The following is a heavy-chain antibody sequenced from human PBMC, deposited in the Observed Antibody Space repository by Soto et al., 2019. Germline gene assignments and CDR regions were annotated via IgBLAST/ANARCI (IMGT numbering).Heavy chain of an antibody. V-gene: IGHV4-30-2*01. CDR1: DGSISSGGYS. Sequence: QLQLQESGSGLMKPSQTLSLTCAVSDGSISSGGYSWSWIRQPPGKGLEWLGNIYHTGRTNYNPSLKSRLTFSVDRSKNQFSLKLSSVTAADTAVYFCARDRILIKWGGLTYYYGVDVWGQGTTVIVSS. CDR2: IYHTGRT. CDR3: ARDRILIKWGGLTYYYGVDV. J-gene: IGHJ6*01. D-gene: IGHD3-16*01.